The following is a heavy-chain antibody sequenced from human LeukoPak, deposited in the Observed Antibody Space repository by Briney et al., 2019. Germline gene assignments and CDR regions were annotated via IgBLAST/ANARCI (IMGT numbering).Heavy chain of an antibody. CDR2: FDPEDGET. CDR1: GHTLTELS. V-gene: IGHV1-24*01. Sequence: ASVTVSCNVSGHTLTELSMHWVRQAPGKGLEWMGSFDPEDGETIYAQKFQGRVTMTEDTSTDTAYMELSSLRSEDTAVYYCATTATVDYYDSSGFDYWGQGTLVTVSS. J-gene: IGHJ4*02. CDR3: ATTATVDYYDSSGFDY. D-gene: IGHD3-22*01.